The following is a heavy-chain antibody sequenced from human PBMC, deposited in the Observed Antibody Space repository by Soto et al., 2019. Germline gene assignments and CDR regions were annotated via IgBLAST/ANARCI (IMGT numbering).Heavy chain of an antibody. J-gene: IGHJ6*02. CDR1: GGTFSSYA. D-gene: IGHD3-3*01. CDR3: ARDGPPYYDFWSGFIGYYYYGMDV. Sequence: SVKVSCKASGGTFSSYAISWVRQAPGQGLEWMGGIIPIFGTANYAQKFQGRVTITAGKSTSTAYMELSSLRSEDTAVYYCARDGPPYYDFWSGFIGYYYYGMDVWGQGTTVTVYS. CDR2: IIPIFGTA. V-gene: IGHV1-69*06.